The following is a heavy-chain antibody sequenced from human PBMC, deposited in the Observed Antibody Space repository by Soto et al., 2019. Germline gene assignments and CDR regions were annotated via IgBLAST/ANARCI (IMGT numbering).Heavy chain of an antibody. J-gene: IGHJ6*02. Sequence: GESLKISCKGSGYSFTTYWIGWVRQMPGKGLEGMVIIYPGDSDTRYSPSFQGRVTISADKSINTTYLQWSSLKASDTAIYYCARQAAAGKYYYAMDVWGQGTTVTVS. V-gene: IGHV5-51*01. D-gene: IGHD6-13*01. CDR3: ARQAAAGKYYYAMDV. CDR2: IYPGDSDT. CDR1: GYSFTTYW.